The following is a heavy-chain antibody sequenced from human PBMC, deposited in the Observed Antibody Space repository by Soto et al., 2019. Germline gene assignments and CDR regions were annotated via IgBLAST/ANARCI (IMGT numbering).Heavy chain of an antibody. Sequence: QVQLVQSGAELKKPGSSVRVSCKASGDTFNFYTINWVRQAPGLGLEWMGRTIPMLGMPNYALKFQGRLSITADKSTSTAYMDLRSLKPEDTAMYYCATSYGSGSQAFDFWGQGALVTVS. CDR2: TIPMLGMP. CDR1: GDTFNFYT. J-gene: IGHJ4*02. D-gene: IGHD3-10*01. V-gene: IGHV1-69*02. CDR3: ATSYGSGSQAFDF.